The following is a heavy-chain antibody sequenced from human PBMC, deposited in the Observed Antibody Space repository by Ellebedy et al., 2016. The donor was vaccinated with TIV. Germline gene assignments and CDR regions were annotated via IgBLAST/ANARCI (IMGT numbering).Heavy chain of an antibody. CDR1: GFTFSSYW. D-gene: IGHD3-10*01. V-gene: IGHV3-7*03. CDR2: IKQDGSEE. Sequence: GESLKISXAASGFTFSSYWMSWVRQAPGKGLEFVANIKQDGSEEFYVDSVKGRFTISRDNAKNSLYLQMNSLRAEDTAVYYCARDAVHSAPFDSWGQGTLVTVSS. J-gene: IGHJ4*02. CDR3: ARDAVHSAPFDS.